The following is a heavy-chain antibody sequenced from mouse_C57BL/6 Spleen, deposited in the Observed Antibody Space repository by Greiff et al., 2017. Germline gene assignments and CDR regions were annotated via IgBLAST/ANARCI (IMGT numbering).Heavy chain of an antibody. J-gene: IGHJ2*01. V-gene: IGHV1-76*01. Sequence: QVQLQQSGAELVRPGASVKLSCKASGYTFTDYYINWVKQRPGQGLEWIARIYPGSGNTYYNEKFKGKATLTAEKSSSTAYMQLSSLTSEDSAVYFCARAGDGSSPYYFDYWGQGTTLTVSS. CDR2: IYPGSGNT. D-gene: IGHD1-1*01. CDR1: GYTFTDYY. CDR3: ARAGDGSSPYYFDY.